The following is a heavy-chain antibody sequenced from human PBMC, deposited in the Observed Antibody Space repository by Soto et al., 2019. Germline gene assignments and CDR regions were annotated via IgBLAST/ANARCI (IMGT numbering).Heavy chain of an antibody. CDR1: GFTFSSYS. CDR3: ARGYCSGGSCYDTYFDY. V-gene: IGHV3-21*01. J-gene: IGHJ4*02. D-gene: IGHD2-15*01. CDR2: ISSSSSYI. Sequence: PGGSLRLSCAASGFTFSSYSMNWVRQAPGKGLEWVSSISSSSSYIYYADSVKGRFTISRDNAKNSLYLQMNSLRAEGTAVYYCARGYCSGGSCYDTYFDYWGQGTLVTVSS.